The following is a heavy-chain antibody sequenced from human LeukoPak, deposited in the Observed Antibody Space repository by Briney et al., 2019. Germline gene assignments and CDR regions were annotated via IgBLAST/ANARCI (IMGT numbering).Heavy chain of an antibody. Sequence: SVKVSCKASGGTFSSYAISWVRQAPGQGLEWMGGIIPIFGTANYAQKFQGRVTITADESTSTAYMELSSLRSEDTAVYYCARGDCRSTSCYFGYYYYGMDVWGQGTTVTVSS. CDR3: ARGDCRSTSCYFGYYYYGMDV. V-gene: IGHV1-69*13. CDR2: IIPIFGTA. D-gene: IGHD2-2*01. J-gene: IGHJ6*02. CDR1: GGTFSSYA.